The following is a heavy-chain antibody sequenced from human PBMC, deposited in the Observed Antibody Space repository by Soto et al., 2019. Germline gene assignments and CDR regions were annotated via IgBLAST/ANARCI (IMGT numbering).Heavy chain of an antibody. CDR1: GYSVSNSG. D-gene: IGHD3-3*01. CDR3: ARDPHEFWTSYWFDP. CDR2: ISTYNGKT. V-gene: IGHV1-18*01. Sequence: ASVKVSCKASGYSVSNSGFSWMRQAPGQGLEWMGWISTYNGKTNYAQKFQGRVTLTTDTSTSTAYMELRSLRSDDTAIYYCARDPHEFWTSYWFDPWRQGTPVTVSS. J-gene: IGHJ5*02.